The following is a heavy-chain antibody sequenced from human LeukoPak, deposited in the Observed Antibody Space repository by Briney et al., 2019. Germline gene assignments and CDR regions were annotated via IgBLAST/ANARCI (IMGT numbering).Heavy chain of an antibody. V-gene: IGHV1-2*02. CDR3: ARDVAYYGSGSYYDNWFDP. CDR1: GYTFTGYY. D-gene: IGHD3-10*01. Sequence: ASVKVSCKASGYTFTGYYMHWVRQAPGQGLEWLGWINPNRGGTNYAQKFQGRATMTRDTSISTAYMELSRLRSDDTAVYYCARDVAYYGSGSYYDNWFDPWGQGTLVTVSS. J-gene: IGHJ5*02. CDR2: INPNRGGT.